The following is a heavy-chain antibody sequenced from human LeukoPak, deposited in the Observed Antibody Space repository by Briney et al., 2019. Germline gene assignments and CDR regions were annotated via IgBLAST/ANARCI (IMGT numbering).Heavy chain of an antibody. CDR3: ARGGTWIQLWFFDY. CDR2: IYYSGST. Sequence: SETLSLTCTVSGGSISSYYWSWIRQPPGKGLEWIGYIYYSGSTNYNPSLKSRVTISVDTSKNQFSLKLSSVTAADTAVYYCARGGTWIQLWFFDYWGQGTLVTVPS. V-gene: IGHV4-59*01. CDR1: GGSISSYY. D-gene: IGHD5-18*01. J-gene: IGHJ4*02.